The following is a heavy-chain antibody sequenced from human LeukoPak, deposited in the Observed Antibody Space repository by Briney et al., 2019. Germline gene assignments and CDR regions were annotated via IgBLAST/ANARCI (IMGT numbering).Heavy chain of an antibody. Sequence: GGSLRLSCAGSGFTVSTSYMNWVRQAPGKGLEWVSVIYGGGSTYYADSVRGRFTISRDNSKNTLYLQMNSLRAEDTAVYFCARGYSSGWPDFWGQGTLVTVSS. J-gene: IGHJ4*02. D-gene: IGHD6-25*01. CDR2: IYGGGST. CDR1: GFTVSTSY. CDR3: ARGYSSGWPDF. V-gene: IGHV3-53*01.